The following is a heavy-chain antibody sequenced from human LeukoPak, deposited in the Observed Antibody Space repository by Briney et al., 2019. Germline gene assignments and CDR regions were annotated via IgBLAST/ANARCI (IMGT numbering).Heavy chain of an antibody. CDR3: ARDRGSGSYYPAAYGMDV. J-gene: IGHJ6*04. CDR2: IYYSGST. CDR1: GGSISSGGYY. V-gene: IGHV4-31*03. Sequence: SETLSLTCTVSGGSISSGGYYRSWIRQHPGKGLEWIGYIYYSGSTYYNPSLKSRVTISVDTSKNQFSLKLSSVTAADTAVYYCARDRGSGSYYPAAYGMDVWGKGTTVTVSS. D-gene: IGHD3-10*01.